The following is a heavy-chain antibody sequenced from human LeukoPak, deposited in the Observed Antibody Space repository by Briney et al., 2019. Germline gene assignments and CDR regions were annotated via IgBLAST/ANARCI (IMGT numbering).Heavy chain of an antibody. Sequence: GGSLRLSCAASGFTFSRYNMNWVRQAPGKGLEWVSSIKGRFTISRDNAKNSLYLQMNSLRAEDTAVYYCAKGRGWEASYYYYYMDVWGKGTTVTISS. D-gene: IGHD1-26*01. J-gene: IGHJ6*03. V-gene: IGHV3-21*01. CDR3: AKGRGWEASYYYYYMDV. CDR2: I. CDR1: GFTFSRYN.